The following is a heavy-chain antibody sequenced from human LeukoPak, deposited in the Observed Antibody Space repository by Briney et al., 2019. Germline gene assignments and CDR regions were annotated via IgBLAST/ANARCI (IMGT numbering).Heavy chain of an antibody. CDR2: ISYDGSNK. Sequence: GRSLRLSCAASGFTFSSYAMHWVRQAPGKGLEWVAVISYDGSNKYYADSVKGRFTISRDNSKNTVYLQMNSLRAEDTAVYYCARGTHGSSWYELDYWGQGTLVTVSS. J-gene: IGHJ4*02. CDR1: GFTFSSYA. V-gene: IGHV3-30*04. D-gene: IGHD6-13*01. CDR3: ARGTHGSSWYELDY.